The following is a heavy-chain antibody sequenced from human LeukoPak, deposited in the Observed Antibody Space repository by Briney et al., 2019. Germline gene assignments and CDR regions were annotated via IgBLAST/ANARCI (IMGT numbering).Heavy chain of an antibody. CDR3: ARVFRSQVVTARNWFDP. J-gene: IGHJ5*02. CDR2: ISAYNGNT. V-gene: IGHV1-18*01. CDR1: GYTFTSYG. D-gene: IGHD2-21*02. Sequence: ASVKVSCKASGYTFTSYGISWVRQAPGQGLEWMGWISAYNGNTNYAQKLQGRVTMTTDTSTSTAYMELRSLRSDDTAVYYCARVFRSQVVTARNWFDPWGQGTLVTVSS.